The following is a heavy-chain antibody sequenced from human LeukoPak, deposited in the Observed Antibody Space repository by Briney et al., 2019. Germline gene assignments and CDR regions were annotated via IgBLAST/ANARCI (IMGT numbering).Heavy chain of an antibody. CDR3: AKDYRDYVFYFDY. D-gene: IGHD4-17*01. CDR1: GFTFSSYA. Sequence: GGSLRLSCAASGFTFSSYAMSWVRQAPGKGLEWVSAISGSGGSTYYADSVKGRFTIFRDNSKNTLYLQMNSLRAEDTAVYYCAKDYRDYVFYFDYWGQGTLVTVSS. J-gene: IGHJ4*02. V-gene: IGHV3-23*01. CDR2: ISGSGGST.